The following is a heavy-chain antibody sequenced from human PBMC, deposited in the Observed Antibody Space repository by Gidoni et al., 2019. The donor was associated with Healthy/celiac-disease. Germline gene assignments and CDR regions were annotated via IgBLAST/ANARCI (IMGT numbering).Heavy chain of an antibody. V-gene: IGHV1-2*07. CDR1: GYTFTGYY. CDR2: INPNSGGT. J-gene: IGHJ4*02. Sequence: QVQLVQSGAAVKKPGASVTVSCKASGYTFTGYYMHWVRQAPGQGLEWMGWINPNSGGTNYAHKFQGRVTMTRDTSISTAYMELSRLRSDDTAVYYCARDPPYYYDSSGYFLDYWGQGTLVTVSS. CDR3: ARDPPYYYDSSGYFLDY. D-gene: IGHD3-22*01.